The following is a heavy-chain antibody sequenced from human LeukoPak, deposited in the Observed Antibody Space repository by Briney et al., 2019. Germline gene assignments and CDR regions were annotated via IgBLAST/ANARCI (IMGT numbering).Heavy chain of an antibody. D-gene: IGHD3-10*01. CDR1: GFTFSSYW. CDR3: ARAAVLLWFGEDPYYYYGMDV. J-gene: IGHJ6*02. V-gene: IGHV3-7*01. Sequence: GGSLRLSCAASGFTFSSYWMSWVRQAPGKGLEWVANIKQDGSEKYYVDSVKGRFTISRDNAKNSLYLQMNSLRAEDTAVYYCARAAVLLWFGEDPYYYYGMDVWGQGTTVTVFS. CDR2: IKQDGSEK.